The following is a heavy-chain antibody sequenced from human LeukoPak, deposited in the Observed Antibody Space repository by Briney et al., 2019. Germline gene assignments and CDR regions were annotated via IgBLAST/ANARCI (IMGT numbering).Heavy chain of an antibody. Sequence: GGSLRLSWAASGFTFSSYWMSWVRQAPGKGLEWVSTISGGGGSTYYADSVRGRFTISRDNSKNTLYLQMSSLRAEDTAVYYCTKDRGRYYDSSGYYWGYYFDSWGQGILVTVST. D-gene: IGHD3-22*01. J-gene: IGHJ4*02. CDR2: ISGGGGST. V-gene: IGHV3-23*01. CDR1: GFTFSSYW. CDR3: TKDRGRYYDSSGYYWGYYFDS.